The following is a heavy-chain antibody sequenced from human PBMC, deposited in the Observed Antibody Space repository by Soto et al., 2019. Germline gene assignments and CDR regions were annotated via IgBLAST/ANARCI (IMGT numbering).Heavy chain of an antibody. CDR3: AKDAGYYYDSSGYYGRAAFDI. Sequence: GGSLRLSCAASGFTFSSYGMHWVRQAPGKGLEWVAVISYDGSNKYYADSVKGRFTISRDNSKNTLYLQMNSLRAEDTAVYYCAKDAGYYYDSSGYYGRAAFDIWGQGTMVTVSS. CDR1: GFTFSSYG. V-gene: IGHV3-30*18. D-gene: IGHD3-22*01. CDR2: ISYDGSNK. J-gene: IGHJ3*02.